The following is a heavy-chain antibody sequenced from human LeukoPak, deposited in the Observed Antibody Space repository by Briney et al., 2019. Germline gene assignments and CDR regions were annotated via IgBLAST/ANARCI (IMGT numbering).Heavy chain of an antibody. D-gene: IGHD2-15*01. V-gene: IGHV3-48*04. CDR2: ISSGSNTI. CDR3: ARGCSGGTCKQYMDV. CDR1: GFIFSTYS. J-gene: IGHJ6*03. Sequence: GGSLRLSCAASGFIFSTYSMNWVRQAPGKGLEWVSYISSGSNTIHYAESVKGRFTISRDNAQNSLHLQMNSLRAEDAAVYYCARGCSGGTCKQYMDVWGKGTTVTVSS.